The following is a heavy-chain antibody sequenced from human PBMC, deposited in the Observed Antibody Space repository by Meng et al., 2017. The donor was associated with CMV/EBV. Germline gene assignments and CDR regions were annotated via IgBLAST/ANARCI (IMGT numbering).Heavy chain of an antibody. CDR1: GFTFANYA. CDR3: SRHWLSAYDYYFDY. D-gene: IGHD5-12*01. CDR2: ISGKVYGGTA. Sequence: GGSLRLSCTTSGFTFANYAMSWVRQTPGKGLEGVGFISGKVYGGTADYAASVKGRSSVPRDDSKRIAYLQMSSLKNEDTAVYYCSRHWLSAYDYYFDYWGRGTLVTVSS. V-gene: IGHV3-49*04. J-gene: IGHJ4*02.